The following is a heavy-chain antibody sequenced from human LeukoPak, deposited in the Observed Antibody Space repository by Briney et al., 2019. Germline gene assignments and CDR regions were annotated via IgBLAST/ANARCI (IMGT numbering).Heavy chain of an antibody. J-gene: IGHJ4*02. CDR1: GFTFSSYW. V-gene: IGHV3-7*01. CDR2: IKEDGSEK. Sequence: GGSLRLSCAVSGFTFSSYWMNWVRQAPGKGLEWVASIKEDGSEKYYVDSVKGRLTISRDNAKNSLDLQMNSLRAEDTAVYYCARDWDWSLDYWGQGTLVTVSS. CDR3: ARDWDWSLDY. D-gene: IGHD1-26*01.